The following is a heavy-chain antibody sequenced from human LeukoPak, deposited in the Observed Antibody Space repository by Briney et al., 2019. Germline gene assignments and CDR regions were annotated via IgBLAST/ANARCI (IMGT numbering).Heavy chain of an antibody. V-gene: IGHV3-7*05. CDR1: GFTFSSYW. CDR3: ARDPITYYFDDSDYKGDS. D-gene: IGHD3-22*01. Sequence: GGSLRLSCAASGFTFSSYWMSWVRQAPGKGLEWVANIKQDGSEKYSVDSMKGRFTISRDNAKNSLYLQMNSLGAEDTAVYFCARDPITYYFDDSDYKGDSWGQGTLVTVSS. CDR2: IKQDGSEK. J-gene: IGHJ4*02.